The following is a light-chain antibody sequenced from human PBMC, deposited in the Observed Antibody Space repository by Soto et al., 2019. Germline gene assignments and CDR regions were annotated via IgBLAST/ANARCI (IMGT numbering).Light chain of an antibody. J-gene: IGKJ1*01. V-gene: IGKV1-16*01. CDR3: QQHKTYPRT. Sequence: DIQMTQSPSSLSASVGDRVTIFCRASQGVSTDLAWFQQKPGKAPRSLIYAASNLQSGVPSRFTGSGSGTDFTLTINYLQPEDFATYYCQQHKTYPRTFGQGTKVEIK. CDR2: AAS. CDR1: QGVSTD.